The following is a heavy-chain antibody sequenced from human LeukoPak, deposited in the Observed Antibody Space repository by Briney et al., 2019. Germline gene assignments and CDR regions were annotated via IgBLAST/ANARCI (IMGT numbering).Heavy chain of an antibody. V-gene: IGHV4-59*12. CDR2: IYSSGRT. CDR3: ARVFEDDFWSGYSYYYYYMDV. Sequence: SETLSLTCIVSGDSISGYYWSWIRQPPGKGLEWIGYIYSSGRTSYNPSLKSRVTISVDTSKNQFSLNLSSVTAADTAVYYCARVFEDDFWSGYSYYYYYMDVWGKGTTVTVSS. CDR1: GDSISGYY. J-gene: IGHJ6*03. D-gene: IGHD3-3*01.